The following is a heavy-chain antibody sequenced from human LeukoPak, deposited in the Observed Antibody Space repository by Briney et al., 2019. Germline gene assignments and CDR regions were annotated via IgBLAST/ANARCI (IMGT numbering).Heavy chain of an antibody. J-gene: IGHJ3*02. V-gene: IGHV4-4*07. D-gene: IGHD3-22*01. CDR1: GGSISSYY. Sequence: TPSETLSLTCTVSGGSISSYYWCWIRQPAGKGLEWIGRIYTSGSTNYNPSLKSRVTMSVDTSKNQFSLKLSSVTAADTAVYYCAVHYDSSGAFDIWGQGTMVTVSS. CDR3: AVHYDSSGAFDI. CDR2: IYTSGST.